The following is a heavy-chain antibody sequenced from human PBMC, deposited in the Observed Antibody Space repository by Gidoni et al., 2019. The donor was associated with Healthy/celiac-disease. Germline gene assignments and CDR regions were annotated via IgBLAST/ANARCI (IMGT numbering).Heavy chain of an antibody. CDR1: GGSIRSSSYY. CDR2: IYYSGST. V-gene: IGHV4-39*01. J-gene: IGHJ3*02. CDR3: ASGNYDFWSGYSGPWRAFDI. D-gene: IGHD3-3*01. Sequence: QLQLQASGPGLVKPSETLSLTCTVAGGSIRSSSYYWGWIRQPPGKGLEWIGSIYYSGSTYYNPSLKSRVTISVDTSKNQFSLKLSSVTAADTAVYYCASGNYDFWSGYSGPWRAFDIWGQGTMVTVSS.